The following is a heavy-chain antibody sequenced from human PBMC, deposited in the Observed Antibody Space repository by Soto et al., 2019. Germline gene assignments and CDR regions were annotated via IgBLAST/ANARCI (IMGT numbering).Heavy chain of an antibody. CDR1: GFTCSSYV. V-gene: IGHV3-23*01. J-gene: IGHJ4*02. CDR2: ISGSGASI. Sequence: EVQLLESGGNLVQPGGSLRLSCAASGFTCSSYVMSWVRQSPGKGLEWVSTISGSGASIYDADSGKGRFTISRDNSKNTGYLQMNSLRAEDTAVYYCAKDGLGSCTGGTCYGSDYWGQGTLVTVSS. D-gene: IGHD2-15*01. CDR3: AKDGLGSCTGGTCYGSDY.